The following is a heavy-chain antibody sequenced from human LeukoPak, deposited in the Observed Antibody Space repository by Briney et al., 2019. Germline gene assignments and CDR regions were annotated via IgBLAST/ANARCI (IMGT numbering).Heavy chain of an antibody. CDR2: ISYDGSNI. Sequence: GGSLRLSCAASGLAFSNYVMHWVRQVPGQGLEWVAVISYDGSNIYYADSVKGRFTISRDNSKNTLYLQMNSLSAEDTAVYYCAKDGPTVTIFGHFDYWGHGTLVTVSS. V-gene: IGHV3-30*18. CDR3: AKDGPTVTIFGHFDY. CDR1: GLAFSNYV. D-gene: IGHD4-17*01. J-gene: IGHJ4*01.